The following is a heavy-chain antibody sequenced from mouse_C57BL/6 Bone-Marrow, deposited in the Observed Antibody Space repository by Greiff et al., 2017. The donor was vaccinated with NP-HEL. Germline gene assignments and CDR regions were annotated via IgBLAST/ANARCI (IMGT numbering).Heavy chain of an antibody. CDR3: ARYYYGSGYFDY. D-gene: IGHD1-1*01. V-gene: IGHV1-72*01. J-gene: IGHJ2*01. CDR1: GYTFTNYW. CDR2: IDPNSGGT. Sequence: VQLQQPGAELVKPGASVKLSCKASGYTFTNYWMHWVKQRPGRGLEWIGRIDPNSGGTKYNEKFKSKATLTVDQPSSPAYMQLSSLTSEASAVYYCARYYYGSGYFDYGGQGTTLTVSS.